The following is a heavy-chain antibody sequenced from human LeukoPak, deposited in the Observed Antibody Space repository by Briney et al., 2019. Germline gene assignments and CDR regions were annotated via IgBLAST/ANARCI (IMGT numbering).Heavy chain of an antibody. J-gene: IGHJ4*02. CDR1: GGSFSGYY. CDR3: GRDPDLTRRTKYYFDY. CDR2: INHSGST. Sequence: SETLSLTCAVYGGSFSGYYWSWIRQPPGKGLEWIGEINHSGSTNYNPSLKSRVTISVDTSKNQFSLKLSSVTAADTAVYYCGRDPDLTRRTKYYFDYWGQGTLVTVSS. V-gene: IGHV4-34*01. D-gene: IGHD1/OR15-1a*01.